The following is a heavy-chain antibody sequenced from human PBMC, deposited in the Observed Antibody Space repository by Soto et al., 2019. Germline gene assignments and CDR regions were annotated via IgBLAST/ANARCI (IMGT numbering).Heavy chain of an antibody. D-gene: IGHD3-10*01. CDR2: MNPNRGNT. J-gene: IGHJ4*02. CDR3: ARGRYPHTYDYGSGRGWAFDY. Sequence: QVQLVQSGAEVKKPGASVKVSCKASGYTFTSYDINWVRQATGQGLEWMGWMNPNRGNTGYAQKFQGRFTMTRNTSISTAYMELSSLRSEDTAVYYCARGRYPHTYDYGSGRGWAFDYWGQGTLVTVSS. V-gene: IGHV1-8*01. CDR1: GYTFTSYD.